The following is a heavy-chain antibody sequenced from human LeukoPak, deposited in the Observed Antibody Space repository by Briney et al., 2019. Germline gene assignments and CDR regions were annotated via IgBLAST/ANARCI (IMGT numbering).Heavy chain of an antibody. J-gene: IGHJ4*02. V-gene: IGHV1-18*01. CDR2: VSAYNGNT. Sequence: ASVKVSCKASGYTFSSYGISWVRQGPGQGIEWLGCVSAYNGNTNYAQKLQGRVTMTTDTSTSTAYMELRSLRSDDTAVYYCARGVAVAGAFGYWGQGTLVTVSS. D-gene: IGHD6-19*01. CDR1: GYTFSSYG. CDR3: ARGVAVAGAFGY.